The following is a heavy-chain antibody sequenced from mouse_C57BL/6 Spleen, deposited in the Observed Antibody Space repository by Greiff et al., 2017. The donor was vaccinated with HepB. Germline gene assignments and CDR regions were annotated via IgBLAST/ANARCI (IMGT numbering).Heavy chain of an antibody. V-gene: IGHV1-18*01. CDR3: ALYYDYDRFAY. D-gene: IGHD2-4*01. Sequence: VQLKQSGPELVKPGASVKIPCKASGYTFTDYNMDWVKQSHGKSLEWIGDINPNNGGTIYNQKFKGKATLTVDKSSSTAYMELRSLTSEDTAVYYCALYYDYDRFAYWGQGTLVTVSA. J-gene: IGHJ3*01. CDR2: INPNNGGT. CDR1: GYTFTDYN.